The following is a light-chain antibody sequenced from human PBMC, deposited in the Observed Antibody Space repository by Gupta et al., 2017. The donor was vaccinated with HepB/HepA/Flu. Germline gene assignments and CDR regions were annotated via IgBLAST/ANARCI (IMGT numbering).Light chain of an antibody. CDR3: NSRDSSGNHYV. CDR2: GKN. V-gene: IGLV3-19*01. J-gene: IGLJ1*01. CDR1: RLGSHD. Sequence: SSEVTQDPAVSVALGQTVPIPCQEHRLGSHDASWYQQKPGQAPVLVTYGKNNRPSGIPDRFSGSSSGNTASLTITGAQAEDEADYYCNSRDSSGNHYVFGTGTKVTVL.